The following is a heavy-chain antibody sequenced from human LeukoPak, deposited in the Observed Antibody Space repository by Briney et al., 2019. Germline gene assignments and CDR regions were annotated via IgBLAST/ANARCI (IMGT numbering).Heavy chain of an antibody. Sequence: GGSLRLSCTPSGFTFGDFVMSWVRQTPGKGREWVGFIRTKVNGETTKYAASVQGRFTISRDDSKSIAYLQMNSLKPEDTAVYYCTTDYQLDYWGQGTLVTVSS. V-gene: IGHV3-49*04. CDR2: IRTKVNGETT. J-gene: IGHJ4*02. CDR3: TTDYQLDY. D-gene: IGHD3-16*01. CDR1: GFTFGDFV.